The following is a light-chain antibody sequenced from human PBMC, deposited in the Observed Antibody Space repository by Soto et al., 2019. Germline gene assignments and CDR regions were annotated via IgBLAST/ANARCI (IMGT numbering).Light chain of an antibody. Sequence: EIVLTQSPATLALSPGERATLSCRASQSVSSYLAWYQQKPGQAPRLLIYGASNRATGIPDRFSGSGSGTDFTLTISRLEPEDFAVYYCQQYGSSGTFGQGTNVDIK. CDR1: QSVSSY. J-gene: IGKJ1*01. CDR2: GAS. CDR3: QQYGSSGT. V-gene: IGKV3-20*01.